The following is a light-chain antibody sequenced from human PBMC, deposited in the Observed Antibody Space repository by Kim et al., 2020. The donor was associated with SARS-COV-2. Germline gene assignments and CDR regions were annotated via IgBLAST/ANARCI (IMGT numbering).Light chain of an antibody. CDR2: SKN. CDR3: NSRASSGVV. CDR1: SLRNYY. J-gene: IGLJ2*01. Sequence: SVALGQTFRITCQGDSLRNYYASWHQQKPGQAPVLVFYSKNNRPAGIPDRFSGSRSRNTASLTITGTQAEDAADYYCNSRASSGVVFGGGTKVTVL. V-gene: IGLV3-19*01.